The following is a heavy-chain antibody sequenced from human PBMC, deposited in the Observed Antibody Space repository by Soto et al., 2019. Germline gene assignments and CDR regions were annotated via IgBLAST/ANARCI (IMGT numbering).Heavy chain of an antibody. D-gene: IGHD3-22*01. CDR2: IYYSGST. CDR3: ASLTYYYARSGYYYANYFDY. Sequence: QLQLQESGPGLVKPSETLSLTCTVSGGSISSSSYYWGWIRQPPGKGLEWIGSIYYSGSTYYNPYLDGPTDVAGDTARSQFSLSLSAVSARDRSVYYCASLTYYYARSGYYYANYFDYWGQGTLVTVSS. V-gene: IGHV4-39*01. CDR1: GGSISSSSYY. J-gene: IGHJ4*02.